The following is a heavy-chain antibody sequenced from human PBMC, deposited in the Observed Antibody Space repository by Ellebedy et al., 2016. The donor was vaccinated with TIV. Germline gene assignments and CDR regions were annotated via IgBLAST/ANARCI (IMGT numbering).Heavy chain of an antibody. CDR2: IIPIFGTA. D-gene: IGHD2-2*02. J-gene: IGHJ6*02. CDR1: GGTFSSYA. V-gene: IGHV1-69*06. CDR3: ATETPIYCSSTSCYNGMDV. Sequence: SVKVSXXASGGTFSSYAISWVRQAPGQGLEWMGGIIPIFGTANYAQKFQGRVTITADKSTSTAYMELSSLRSEDTAVYYCATETPIYCSSTSCYNGMDVWGQGTTVTVSS.